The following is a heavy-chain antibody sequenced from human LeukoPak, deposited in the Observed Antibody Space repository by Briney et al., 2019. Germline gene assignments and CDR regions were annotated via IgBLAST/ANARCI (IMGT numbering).Heavy chain of an antibody. V-gene: IGHV4-38-2*02. CDR1: GYFISSGYY. CDR3: ARVGRRYYYDSSGYFGSLDY. CDR2: IYHSGST. Sequence: PSETLSLTCTVSGYFISSGYYWGWIRQPPGKGLEWIGSIYHSGSTYYNPSLKSRVTISVDTSKNQFSLKLSSVTAADTAVYYCARVGRRYYYDSSGYFGSLDYWGQGTLVTVSS. J-gene: IGHJ4*02. D-gene: IGHD3-22*01.